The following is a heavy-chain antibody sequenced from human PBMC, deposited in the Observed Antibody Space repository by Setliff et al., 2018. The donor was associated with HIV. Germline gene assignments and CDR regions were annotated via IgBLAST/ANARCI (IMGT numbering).Heavy chain of an antibody. D-gene: IGHD5-12*01. CDR3: ARDAGYSGSSWNY. V-gene: IGHV1-69*11. CDR1: GGTFNNYA. CDR2: IIPILGTA. Sequence: GASVKVSCKASGGTFNNYAISWLRQAPGQGLVRMGKIIPILGTANYAQRFQGRVTMTADESTSTVYMELNSLSSEDTAMYYCARDAGYSGSSWNYWGQGTLVTVSS. J-gene: IGHJ4*02.